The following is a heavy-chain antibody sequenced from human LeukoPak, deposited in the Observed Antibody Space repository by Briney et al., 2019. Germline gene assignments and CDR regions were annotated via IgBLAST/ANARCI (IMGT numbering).Heavy chain of an antibody. CDR3: ATGGPWYIGSSGYYFTDD. CDR2: IIPILNEV. Sequence: ASVKVSCKVSGGAFSSYAISWVRQGPGQGLEWMGRIIPILNEVNYVQNFQGRLTFTADTSTTTAYMELRSLRSEDTAVYYCATGGPWYIGSSGYYFTDDWGQGTLVIVSS. CDR1: GGAFSSYA. V-gene: IGHV1-69*04. J-gene: IGHJ4*02. D-gene: IGHD3-22*01.